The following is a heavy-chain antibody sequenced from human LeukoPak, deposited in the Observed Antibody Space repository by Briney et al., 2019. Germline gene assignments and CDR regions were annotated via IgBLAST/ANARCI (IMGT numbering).Heavy chain of an antibody. Sequence: PSETLSLTCAVYGGSFSGYYWSWIRQPPGKGLEWIGEINHSGSTNYNPSLKSRVTISVDTSKNQFSLKLSSVTAADTAVYYCAPNPSYDILTGYPHYWGQGTLVTVSS. J-gene: IGHJ4*02. CDR3: APNPSYDILTGYPHY. CDR1: GGSFSGYY. V-gene: IGHV4-34*01. CDR2: INHSGST. D-gene: IGHD3-9*01.